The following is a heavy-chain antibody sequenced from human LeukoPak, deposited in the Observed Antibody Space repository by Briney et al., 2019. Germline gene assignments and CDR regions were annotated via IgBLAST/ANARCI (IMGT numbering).Heavy chain of an antibody. V-gene: IGHV3-74*01. D-gene: IGHD3-10*01. J-gene: IGHJ6*04. CDR2: INSDGSST. CDR1: GFTISSYW. CDR3: ARVLSLWFGEQMDV. Sequence: GSLRLSCAASGFTISSYWMHWVRPAPGKGLVWVSRINSDGSSTSYADSVKGRFTISRDNTKNTLYLQMNSLRAEDTAVYYCARVLSLWFGEQMDVWGKGTTVTISS.